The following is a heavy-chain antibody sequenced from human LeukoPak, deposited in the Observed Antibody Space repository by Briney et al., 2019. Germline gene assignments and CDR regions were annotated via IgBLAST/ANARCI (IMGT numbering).Heavy chain of an antibody. CDR1: GYTFTSYA. D-gene: IGHD6-13*01. CDR2: IDAGNGNT. Sequence: GASVKVSCKASGYTFTSYAMHWVRQAPGQRLEWMGWIDAGNGNTKYSQKFQGRVTITRDTSASTAYMELSSLRSEDTAVYYCARKTAADPFDYWGQGTLVTVSS. J-gene: IGHJ4*02. V-gene: IGHV1-3*01. CDR3: ARKTAADPFDY.